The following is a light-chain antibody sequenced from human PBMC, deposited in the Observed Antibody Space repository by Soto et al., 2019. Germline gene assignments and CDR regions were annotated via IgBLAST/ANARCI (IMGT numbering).Light chain of an antibody. V-gene: IGLV2-8*01. CDR2: EVT. CDR3: SSYVGSXVFV. CDR1: RRDVCGYNY. Sequence: QSFLTQPPSASGSPVQSVRISCTGTRRDVCGYNYVAWYQQHPGKAPKLMIYEVTKRPSGVPDRFSGSKSGNTAFLTGSGLPPGDAADYYCSSYVGSXVFVFGTGTKVXV. J-gene: IGLJ1*01.